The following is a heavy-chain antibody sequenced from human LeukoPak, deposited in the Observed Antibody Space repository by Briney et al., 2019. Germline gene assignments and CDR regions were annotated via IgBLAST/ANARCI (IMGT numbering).Heavy chain of an antibody. CDR3: ASSPSSSSKAGDY. CDR1: GFTFSDYY. Sequence: GGSLRLSCAASGFTFSDYYMSWIRQAPGKGLEWVSYISSSGSTIYYADSVKGRFTISRDNAKNSLYLQMNSLRAEDTAVYYCASSPSSSSKAGDYWGQGTLVTVSS. V-gene: IGHV3-11*04. D-gene: IGHD6-6*01. J-gene: IGHJ4*02. CDR2: ISSSGSTI.